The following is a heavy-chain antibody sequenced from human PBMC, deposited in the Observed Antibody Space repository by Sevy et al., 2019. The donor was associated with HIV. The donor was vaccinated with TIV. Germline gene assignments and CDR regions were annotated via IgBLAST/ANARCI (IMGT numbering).Heavy chain of an antibody. D-gene: IGHD4-17*01. CDR1: GFMFSSYS. CDR2: ISYAGINK. Sequence: GGSLRLSCAASGFMFSSYSVHWVRQAPGKGLEWVAVISYAGINKYYADSVKGRFTISRDNSKNTLYLQMNSLRAEDTAVYYCARDVAFTTEYSYGMDVWGQGTTVTVSS. CDR3: ARDVAFTTEYSYGMDV. V-gene: IGHV3-30-3*01. J-gene: IGHJ6*02.